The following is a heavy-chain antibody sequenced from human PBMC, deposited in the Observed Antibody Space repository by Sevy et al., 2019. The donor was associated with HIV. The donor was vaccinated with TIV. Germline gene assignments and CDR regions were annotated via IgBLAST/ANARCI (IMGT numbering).Heavy chain of an antibody. V-gene: IGHV3-23*01. CDR3: ENGRIDSRCYGSNWFDF. J-gene: IGHJ5*01. CDR1: GFTFTSYA. D-gene: IGHD3-22*01. Sequence: GGSLRLSCAASGFTFTSYAMYWVRQAPGKGLEWVAAISGSGQSSFYADSVKGRFTVSRDRSKNTLFLQMDSLRVEDTALYYGENGRIDSRCYGSNWFDFWGQGTPVTVSS. CDR2: ISGSGQSS.